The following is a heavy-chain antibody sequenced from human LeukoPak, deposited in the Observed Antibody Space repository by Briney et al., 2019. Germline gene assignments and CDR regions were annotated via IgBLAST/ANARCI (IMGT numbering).Heavy chain of an antibody. CDR1: GVSISIGGYY. CDR3: ARERIAAAGSFDY. D-gene: IGHD6-13*01. CDR2: IYHSGST. V-gene: IGHV4-30-2*01. Sequence: SETLSLTCTVSGVSISIGGYYWSWIRQPPGKGLEWIGYIYHSGSTYYNPSLKSRVTISVDRSKNQFSLKLSSVTAADTAVYYCARERIAAAGSFDYWGQGTLVTVSS. J-gene: IGHJ4*02.